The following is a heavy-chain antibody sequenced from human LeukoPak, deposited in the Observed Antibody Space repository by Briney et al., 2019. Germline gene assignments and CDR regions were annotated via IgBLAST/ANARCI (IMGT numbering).Heavy chain of an antibody. V-gene: IGHV4-59*01. Sequence: SETLSLTCTVSGGSISNYYWSWIRQPPGKGLEWIGYIFDTGATNYHPSLKSRVTISLDTSKNQFSLRLTSVTAADTAVYYCATWRYCSGGSCYGNYYMDVWGKGTTVTVSS. D-gene: IGHD2-15*01. J-gene: IGHJ6*03. CDR1: GGSISNYY. CDR2: IFDTGAT. CDR3: ATWRYCSGGSCYGNYYMDV.